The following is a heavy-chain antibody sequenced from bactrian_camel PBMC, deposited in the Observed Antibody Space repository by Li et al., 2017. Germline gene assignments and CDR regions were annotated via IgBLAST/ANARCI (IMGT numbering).Heavy chain of an antibody. CDR1: GFTSSGGC. D-gene: IGHD5*01. Sequence: VQLVESGGGSVQVGGSLRLSCAVSGFTSSGGCMGWFRQRPGEGREGVAALYTGGSNTWYSESVKGRFTISRDNTKNTVSLQMNSLKDDDTALYYCASEGVLVGFTDWGQGTQVTVS. CDR3: ASEGVLVGFTD. J-gene: IGHJ4*01. V-gene: IGHV3S40*01. CDR2: LYTGGSNT.